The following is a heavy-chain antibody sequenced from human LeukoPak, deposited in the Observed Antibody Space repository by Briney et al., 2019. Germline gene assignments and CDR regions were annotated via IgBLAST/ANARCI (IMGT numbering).Heavy chain of an antibody. D-gene: IGHD3-3*01. CDR3: ARDFAKYDFWSGYYVPRYYFDY. CDR1: GFTFSSYA. J-gene: IGHJ4*02. CDR2: ISYDGSNK. Sequence: GGSLSLSCAASGFTFSSYAMHWVRQAPGKGLEGVAVISYDGSNKYYADSVKGRFTISRDNSKNTLYLQMNSLRAEDTAVYYCARDFAKYDFWSGYYVPRYYFDYWGQGTLVTVSS. V-gene: IGHV3-30-3*01.